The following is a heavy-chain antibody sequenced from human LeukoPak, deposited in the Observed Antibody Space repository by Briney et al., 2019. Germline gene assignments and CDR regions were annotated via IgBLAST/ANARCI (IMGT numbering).Heavy chain of an antibody. V-gene: IGHV4-39*01. Sequence: SETLSLTCTVSGGSISSSSYYWGWIRQPPGKGLEWIGSIYYSGSTYYNPSLKSRVTISVDTSKNQFSLKLSSVTAADTAVYYCARQSIVVAISHYFDYWGQGTLVTVSS. CDR1: GGSISSSSYY. CDR2: IYYSGST. CDR3: ARQSIVVAISHYFDY. J-gene: IGHJ4*02. D-gene: IGHD3-22*01.